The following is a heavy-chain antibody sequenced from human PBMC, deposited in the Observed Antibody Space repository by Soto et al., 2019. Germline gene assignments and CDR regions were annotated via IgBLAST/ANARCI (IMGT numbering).Heavy chain of an antibody. Sequence: LXLSCGASQFTLSTYEIHWVRQAPGKGLEWFSCISSSGSTVYYADSVKGRFTISRDNSRNSLYLQMNSLRDEDTALYYCVRYCSSTLCNGVATRTFDYWGQGTLVTVSS. V-gene: IGHV3-48*03. CDR2: ISSSGSTV. CDR3: VRYCSSTLCNGVATRTFDY. J-gene: IGHJ4*02. D-gene: IGHD5-12*01. CDR1: QFTLSTYE.